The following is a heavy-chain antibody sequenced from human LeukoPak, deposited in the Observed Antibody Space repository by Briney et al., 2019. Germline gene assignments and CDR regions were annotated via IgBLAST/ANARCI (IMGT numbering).Heavy chain of an antibody. CDR3: ARQVVVAGKDAFDV. D-gene: IGHD2-15*01. V-gene: IGHV4-39*07. Sequence: SETLSLTCTVSGGSISSSSYYWGWIRQPPGKGLEWIGSIYYGGSTYYNPSLKSRVTISVDTSKNQFSLKLSSVTAADTAVYYCARQVVVAGKDAFDVWGQGTMVTVSS. CDR2: IYYGGST. J-gene: IGHJ3*01. CDR1: GGSISSSSYY.